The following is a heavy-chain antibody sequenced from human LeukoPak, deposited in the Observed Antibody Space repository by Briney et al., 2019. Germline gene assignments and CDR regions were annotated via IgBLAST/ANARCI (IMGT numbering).Heavy chain of an antibody. V-gene: IGHV1-69*05. Sequence: GASVKVSCKASGGTFSGYAISWVRQAPGQGLEWMGGIIPIFGTANYAQKFQGRVTITTDESTSTAYMELSSLRSEDTAVYYCAREAGYHATPDAFDIWGQGTMVTVSS. J-gene: IGHJ3*02. D-gene: IGHD3-9*01. CDR3: AREAGYHATPDAFDI. CDR1: GGTFSGYA. CDR2: IIPIFGTA.